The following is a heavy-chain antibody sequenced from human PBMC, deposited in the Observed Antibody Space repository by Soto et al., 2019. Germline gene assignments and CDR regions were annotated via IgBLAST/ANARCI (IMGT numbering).Heavy chain of an antibody. J-gene: IGHJ3*02. CDR2: IIPILGIA. CDR1: GGTFSSYT. CDR3: AREHSGYDLKAFDI. D-gene: IGHD5-12*01. V-gene: IGHV1-69*08. Sequence: QVQLVQSGAEVKKPGSSVKVSCKASGGTFSSYTISWVRHAPGQGLEWMGRIIPILGIANYAQKFQGRVTITADKSTSTAYMELSSLRSEDTAVYYCAREHSGYDLKAFDIWGQGTMVTVSS.